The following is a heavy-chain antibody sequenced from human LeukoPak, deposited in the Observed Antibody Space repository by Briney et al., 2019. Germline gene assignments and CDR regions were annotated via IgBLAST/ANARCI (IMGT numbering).Heavy chain of an antibody. CDR2: ISSSGSTI. D-gene: IGHD5-24*01. Sequence: PGGSLRLSCAASGFTFSSYEMNWVRQAPGKGLEWGSYISSSGSTIYYADSVKGRFTISRDNAKNSLYLQMNSLRAGDTAGYYCGRTIGMATISYFDYWGQGTLVTVSS. CDR3: GRTIGMATISYFDY. V-gene: IGHV3-48*03. CDR1: GFTFSSYE. J-gene: IGHJ4*02.